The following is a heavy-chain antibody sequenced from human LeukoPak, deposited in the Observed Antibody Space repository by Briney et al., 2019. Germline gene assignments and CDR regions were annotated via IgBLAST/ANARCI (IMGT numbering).Heavy chain of an antibody. V-gene: IGHV5-10-1*01. CDR1: GYSFTSYW. D-gene: IGHD5-18*01. J-gene: IGHJ6*04. Sequence: GESLKISCKGSGYSFTSYWISWVRQMPGKGLEWMGRIDPSDSYTNYSPSFQGHVTISADKSISTAYLQWSSLKASDTAMYYCARVDTAMVPSPYYYYGVDVWGKGTTVTVSS. CDR3: ARVDTAMVPSPYYYYGVDV. CDR2: IDPSDSYT.